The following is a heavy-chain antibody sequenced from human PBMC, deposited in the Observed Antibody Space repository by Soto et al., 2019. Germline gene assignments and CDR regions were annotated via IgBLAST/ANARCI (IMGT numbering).Heavy chain of an antibody. CDR1: GFTFSSYG. V-gene: IGHV3-30*03. CDR3: ASSLGAFDP. CDR2: ISYDGSNK. Sequence: QVQLVESGGGVVQPGRSLRLSCAASGFTFSSYGMHWVRQAPGKGLEWVAVISYDGSNKYYADSVKGRFTISRDNSKNTLYLQMNSLRAEDTAVYYCASSLGAFDPWGQGTLVTVSS. D-gene: IGHD1-26*01. J-gene: IGHJ5*02.